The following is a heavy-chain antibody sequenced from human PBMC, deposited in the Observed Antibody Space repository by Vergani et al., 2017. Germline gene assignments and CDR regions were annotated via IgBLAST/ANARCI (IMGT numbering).Heavy chain of an antibody. D-gene: IGHD2-2*01. Sequence: QVQLVQSGAEVKKPGSSVKVSCKASGGTFSSYAISWVRQATGQGLEWMGWMNPNSGNTGYAQKFQGRVTMTRNTSRSTAYMELSSLRSEDTAVYYCARDRCSSTSCYDYYYYMDVWGKGTTVTVSS. CDR1: GGTFSSYA. J-gene: IGHJ6*03. CDR2: MNPNSGNT. CDR3: ARDRCSSTSCYDYYYYMDV. V-gene: IGHV1-8*02.